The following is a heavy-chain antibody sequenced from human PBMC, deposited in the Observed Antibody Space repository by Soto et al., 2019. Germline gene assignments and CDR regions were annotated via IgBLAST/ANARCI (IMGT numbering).Heavy chain of an antibody. CDR2: IWYDGNTK. CDR1: GFTFNSYG. Sequence: QIQLVESGGGVVQPGRSLRLSCTASGFTFNSYGINWVRQAPGKGLEWVAVIWYDGNTKYYADSVKGRFTISRDNLRSTVYLQMNSLTAEDTAVYYCARPLVAPVAAPYYYGMDVWGQGTTVTVSS. D-gene: IGHD6-19*01. CDR3: ARPLVAPVAAPYYYGMDV. V-gene: IGHV3-33*01. J-gene: IGHJ6*02.